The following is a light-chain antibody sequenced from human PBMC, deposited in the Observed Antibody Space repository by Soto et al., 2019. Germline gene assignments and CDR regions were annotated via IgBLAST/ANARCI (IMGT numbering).Light chain of an antibody. Sequence: EIVLTQSPGPLSLFPGERATLSCRASQSVSSPYLAWYQQKPGQAPRLLIYGASSRATGIPDRFSGSGSGTDFTLTISRLEPEDFAVYYCQQYGRSPPFTFGGGTKVEIK. CDR2: GAS. CDR1: QSVSSPY. J-gene: IGKJ4*01. V-gene: IGKV3-20*01. CDR3: QQYGRSPPFT.